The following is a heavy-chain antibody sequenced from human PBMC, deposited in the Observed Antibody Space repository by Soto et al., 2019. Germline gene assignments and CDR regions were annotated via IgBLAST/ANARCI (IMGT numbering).Heavy chain of an antibody. D-gene: IGHD2-2*01. V-gene: IGHV1-69*01. Sequence: QVQLVQSGAEVKKPGSSVKVSCKASGGTFSSYAISWVRQAPGQGLEWMGGIIPISGTANYAQKFQCRVTITADESTSTAYMELSSLRSEDTAVYYCARSQGSSTSLEIYYSYYYGMDVWGQGTTVTVSS. CDR3: ARSQGSSTSLEIYYSYYYGMDV. CDR1: GGTFSSYA. CDR2: IIPISGTA. J-gene: IGHJ6*02.